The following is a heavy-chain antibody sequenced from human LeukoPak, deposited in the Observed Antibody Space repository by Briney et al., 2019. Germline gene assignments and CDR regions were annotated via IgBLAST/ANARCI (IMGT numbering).Heavy chain of an antibody. D-gene: IGHD6-13*01. Sequence: GGSLRLSCAASGFTFDDYAMHWVRQAPGKGLEWVSGISWNSGSIGYADSVKGRFTISRDNAKNSLHLQMNSLRDEDTALYYCAKEGDSSFIDYWGQGTLVTVSS. V-gene: IGHV3-9*01. CDR3: AKEGDSSFIDY. CDR1: GFTFDDYA. J-gene: IGHJ4*02. CDR2: ISWNSGSI.